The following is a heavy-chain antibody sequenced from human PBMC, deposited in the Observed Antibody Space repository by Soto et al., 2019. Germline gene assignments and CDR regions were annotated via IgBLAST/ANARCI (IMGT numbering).Heavy chain of an antibody. V-gene: IGHV3-9*01. CDR1: GFIFDDYA. CDR2: ISWNSGSI. D-gene: IGHD2-2*01. J-gene: IGHJ4*02. CDR3: AKDSSSSLLYFDS. Sequence: EVQLVESGGNLVQPGRSLRLSCAASGFIFDDYAMHWVRQPPGKGLELVSGISWNSGSIGYADSVKGRFTVSRDNAKKSLYLQMKSLRPEDTALYYCAKDSSSSLLYFDSWGQGTRVSVSS.